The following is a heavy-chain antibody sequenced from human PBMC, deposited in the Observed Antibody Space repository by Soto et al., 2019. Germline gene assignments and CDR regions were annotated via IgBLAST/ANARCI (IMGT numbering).Heavy chain of an antibody. CDR3: TTGPHNYYGSGSYYLDY. CDR1: GFTFSNAW. D-gene: IGHD3-10*01. J-gene: IGHJ4*02. V-gene: IGHV3-15*01. Sequence: EVQLVESGGGLVKPGGSLRLSCAASGFTFSNAWMSWVRQAPGKGLEWVGRIKSKTDGGTTDYAAPVKGRFTISRDDSKNTLYLQMNRLKTEDTAVYYCTTGPHNYYGSGSYYLDYWGQGTLVTVSS. CDR2: IKSKTDGGTT.